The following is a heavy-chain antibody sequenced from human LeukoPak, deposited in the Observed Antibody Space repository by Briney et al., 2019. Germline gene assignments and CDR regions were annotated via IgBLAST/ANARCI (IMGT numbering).Heavy chain of an antibody. J-gene: IGHJ4*02. CDR3: AKVERYFDWLPVDY. D-gene: IGHD3-9*01. CDR1: GFTFEDYA. V-gene: IGHV3-43*02. Sequence: PGGSLRLSCAASGFTFEDYAMHWVRQAPGKGLEWVSLISGDGGSTYYADSVKGRFTISRDNSKNSLYLQMNSLRTEDTALYYCAKVERYFDWLPVDYWGQGTLVTVSS. CDR2: ISGDGGST.